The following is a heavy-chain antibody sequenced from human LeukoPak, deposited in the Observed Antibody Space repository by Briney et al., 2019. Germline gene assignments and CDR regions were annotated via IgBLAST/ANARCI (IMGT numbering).Heavy chain of an antibody. J-gene: IGHJ4*02. Sequence: SETLSLTCTVSGGSISSGGYYWSWIRQHPGKGLEWIGYIYYSGSTYYNPSLKSRVTISVDTSKNQFSLKLSSVTAADTAVYYCASGYSGYDENFDYWGQGTLVTVSS. CDR3: ASGYSGYDENFDY. D-gene: IGHD5-12*01. V-gene: IGHV4-31*03. CDR2: IYYSGST. CDR1: GGSISSGGYY.